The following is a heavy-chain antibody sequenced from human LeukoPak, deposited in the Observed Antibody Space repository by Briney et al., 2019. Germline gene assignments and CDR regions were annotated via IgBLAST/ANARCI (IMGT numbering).Heavy chain of an antibody. CDR3: TREWYGELPY. Sequence: PGGSLGLSCAASGFTFSGAWMSWVRQAPGKGLEWVGRIKSKIDGGAAEYAAPVQGRFIISRDDSSDMLHLQMNTLKTEDTAVYYCTREWYGELPYWGQGTLVTVSS. D-gene: IGHD3-10*01. CDR1: GFTFSGAW. V-gene: IGHV3-15*01. J-gene: IGHJ4*02. CDR2: IKSKIDGGAA.